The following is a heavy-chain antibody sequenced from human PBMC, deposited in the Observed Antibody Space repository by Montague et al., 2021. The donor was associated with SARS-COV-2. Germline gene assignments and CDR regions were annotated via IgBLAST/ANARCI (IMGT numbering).Heavy chain of an antibody. V-gene: IGHV4-39*01. D-gene: IGHD3-10*01. CDR3: ASSDYYGSGTYVYNYYLDV. CDR1: GRSVSSSLCY. Sequence: SDTLSLTCTVSGRSVSSSLCYWGWIRQPPGKGLEWVGSISYSGRTYFSPSLKSRLTISVDSSENQFSLRLSSVTAADTVVYYCASSDYYGSGTYVYNYYLDVWGKGTTVTVSS. CDR2: ISYSGRT. J-gene: IGHJ6*03.